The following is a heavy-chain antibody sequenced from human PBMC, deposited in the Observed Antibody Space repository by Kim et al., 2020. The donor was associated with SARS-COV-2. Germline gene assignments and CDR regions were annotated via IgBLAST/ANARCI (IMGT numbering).Heavy chain of an antibody. Sequence: GGSLRLSCAASGFTFDDSAMHWVRQTPGKGLEWISLISAEGRSTYYADSVKGRFTVSRDNHKNSLFLQMNALRSEDTAFYYCAKDAGYTSNLFCDNWGQGSLVTVSS. CDR2: ISAEGRST. V-gene: IGHV3-43*02. J-gene: IGHJ4*02. CDR3: AKDAGYTSNLFCDN. D-gene: IGHD5-12*01. CDR1: GFTFDDSA.